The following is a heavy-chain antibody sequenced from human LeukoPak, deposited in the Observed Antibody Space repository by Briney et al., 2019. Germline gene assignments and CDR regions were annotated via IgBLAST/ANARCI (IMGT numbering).Heavy chain of an antibody. CDR3: ARDQYDTWSRRGDFDS. J-gene: IGHJ4*02. Sequence: GGSLRLSCVASGFSFGKYWMSWVRQAPGKGLEWVANIKLDGSEKNYVDSVKGRFTISRDNTKNSLYLQMNSLRAEDTAVFYCARDQYDTWSRRGDFDSWGQGTLVIVSS. CDR2: IKLDGSEK. D-gene: IGHD3/OR15-3a*01. CDR1: GFSFGKYW. V-gene: IGHV3-7*03.